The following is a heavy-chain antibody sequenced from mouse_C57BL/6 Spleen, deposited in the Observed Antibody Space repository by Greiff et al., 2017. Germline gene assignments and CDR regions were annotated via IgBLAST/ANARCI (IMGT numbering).Heavy chain of an antibody. CDR1: GFTFSSYA. D-gene: IGHD1-1*01. CDR3: AREEDYGSSYGFAY. V-gene: IGHV5-4*01. Sequence: EVMLVESGGGLVKPGGSLKLSCAASGFTFSSYAMSWVRQTPEKRLEWVATISDGGSYTYYPDNVKGRLTISRDNAKNNLYLQMSHLKSEDTAMYYCAREEDYGSSYGFAYWGQGTLVTVSA. CDR2: ISDGGSYT. J-gene: IGHJ3*01.